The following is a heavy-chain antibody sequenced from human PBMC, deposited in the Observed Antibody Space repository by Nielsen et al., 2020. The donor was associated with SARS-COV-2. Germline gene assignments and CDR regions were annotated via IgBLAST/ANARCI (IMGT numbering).Heavy chain of an antibody. J-gene: IGHJ2*01. CDR3: AKDGGSGWYVYFDL. D-gene: IGHD6-19*01. CDR1: GFTFSSYG. V-gene: IGHV3-30*18. Sequence: GGSLRLSCAASGFTFSSYGMHWVRQAPGKGLEWVAVISYDGSNKYYADSVKGRFTISRDNSKNTLYLQMNSLRAEDTAMYYCAKDGGSGWYVYFDLWGRGTLVTVSS. CDR2: ISYDGSNK.